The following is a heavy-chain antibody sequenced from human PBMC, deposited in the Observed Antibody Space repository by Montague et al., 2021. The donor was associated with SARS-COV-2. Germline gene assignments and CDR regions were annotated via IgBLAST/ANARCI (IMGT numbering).Heavy chain of an antibody. CDR3: ARGQQGVNMVVVVIGFYYYMDV. J-gene: IGHJ6*03. Sequence: SETLSLTCTVSGGSISSSSHYWGWIRQPPGKGLEWIGSIYYSGSTYYNPSLKSRVTISVDTSKNQFSLKLSSVTAADTAVYYCARGQQGVNMVVVVIGFYYYMDVWGKGTTVTVSS. CDR1: GGSISSSSHY. V-gene: IGHV4-39*01. D-gene: IGHD3-22*01. CDR2: IYYSGST.